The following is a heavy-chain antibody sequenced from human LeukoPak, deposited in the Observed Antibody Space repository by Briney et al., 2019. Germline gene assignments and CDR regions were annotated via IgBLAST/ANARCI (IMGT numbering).Heavy chain of an antibody. D-gene: IGHD3-22*01. CDR3: TTDTYYDSSHYFDY. Sequence: GGSLRLSCAASGFTFDNAWMSWVRQAPGKGPEWGGRIKSETNGGTTDYAAPVKGRFTISRDDSKNMLYLQMNSMKTEDTAVYYCTTDTYYDSSHYFDYWGQGTLVTVSS. CDR2: IKSETNGGTT. CDR1: GFTFDNAW. J-gene: IGHJ4*02. V-gene: IGHV3-15*01.